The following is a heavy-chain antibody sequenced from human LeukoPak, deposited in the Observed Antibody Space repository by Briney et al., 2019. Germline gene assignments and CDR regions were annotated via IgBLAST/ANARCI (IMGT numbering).Heavy chain of an antibody. CDR3: ARDRPSDQLLYYYNYYMDV. CDR2: ISYDGSNK. J-gene: IGHJ6*03. V-gene: IGHV3-30-3*01. D-gene: IGHD2-2*01. CDR1: GFTFSSYA. Sequence: GGSLRLSCTASGFTFSSYAMHWVRQAPGKGLEWVAVISYDGSNKYYADSVKGRFTVSRDNSKNTLYLQMDSLRAEDTAVYYCARDRPSDQLLYYYNYYMDVWGKGTTVTVSS.